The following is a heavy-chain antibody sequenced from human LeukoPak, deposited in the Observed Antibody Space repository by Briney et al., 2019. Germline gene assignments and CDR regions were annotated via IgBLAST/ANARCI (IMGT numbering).Heavy chain of an antibody. CDR1: GFTFSSYG. CDR2: IRYDGSNK. CDR3: AKSTPSGRWLRFYYYYYMDV. J-gene: IGHJ6*03. Sequence: GGSLRLSCAASGFTFSSYGMHWVRQAPGKGLEWVAFIRYDGSNKYYADSVKGRFTISRDNSKNTLYLQMNSLRAEDTAVYYCAKSTPSGRWLRFYYYYYMDVWGKGTTVTVSS. V-gene: IGHV3-30*02. D-gene: IGHD5-12*01.